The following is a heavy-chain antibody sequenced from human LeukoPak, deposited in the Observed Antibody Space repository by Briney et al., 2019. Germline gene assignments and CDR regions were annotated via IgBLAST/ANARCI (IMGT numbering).Heavy chain of an antibody. CDR1: GGSFSGYY. Sequence: SETLSLTCAVYGGSFSGYYWSWIRQPPGKGLEWIGEINHSGSTNYNPSLKSRVTISVDTSKNQFSLKLSSVTAADTAVYYCASHDFWGGYYAFDYWGQGTLVTVSS. D-gene: IGHD3-3*01. CDR2: INHSGST. J-gene: IGHJ4*02. CDR3: ASHDFWGGYYAFDY. V-gene: IGHV4-34*01.